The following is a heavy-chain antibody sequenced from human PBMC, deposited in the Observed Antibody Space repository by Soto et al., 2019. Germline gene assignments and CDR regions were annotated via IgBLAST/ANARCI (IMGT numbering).Heavy chain of an antibody. J-gene: IGHJ4*02. CDR2: IIPIFGTA. CDR1: GGTFSSYA. D-gene: IGHD2-21*02. CDR3: ATSRGIVVVTAILDY. Sequence: SVKVSCKASGGTFSSYAISWVRQAPGQGLEWMGGIIPIFGTANYAQKFQGRVTITADESTSTAYMELSSLRSEDTAVYYCATSRGIVVVTAILDYWGQGTLVTVSS. V-gene: IGHV1-69*13.